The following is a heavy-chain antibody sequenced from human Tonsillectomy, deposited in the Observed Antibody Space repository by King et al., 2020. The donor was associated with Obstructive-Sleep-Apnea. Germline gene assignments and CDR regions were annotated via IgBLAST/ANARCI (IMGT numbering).Heavy chain of an antibody. D-gene: IGHD3-22*01. Sequence: VQLQESGPGLVKPSQTLSLTCTVSGGSISSGGYFWSWIRQHPGKGLGWIGYISYSANAYYNPSLNSRLTISVETSKNHFSLKLSSVTAADTAVYYCARVPYDSSGYGYFDYWGQGSMVTVSS. CDR2: ISYSANA. J-gene: IGHJ4*02. CDR1: GGSISSGGYF. V-gene: IGHV4-31*03. CDR3: ARVPYDSSGYGYFDY.